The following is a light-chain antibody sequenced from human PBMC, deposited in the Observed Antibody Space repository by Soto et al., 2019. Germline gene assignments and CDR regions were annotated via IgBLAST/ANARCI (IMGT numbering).Light chain of an antibody. CDR3: QQYGSSPRT. CDR2: GAS. Sequence: EILLTHKQPTPSLSQGERATLSCRASQSVSSSYLAWYQQKPGQAPRLLIYGASSRATGIPDRFSGSGSGTDFTLTISRLEPEDFAVYYCQQYGSSPRTFGQGTKVDIK. J-gene: IGKJ1*01. CDR1: QSVSSSY. V-gene: IGKV3-20*01.